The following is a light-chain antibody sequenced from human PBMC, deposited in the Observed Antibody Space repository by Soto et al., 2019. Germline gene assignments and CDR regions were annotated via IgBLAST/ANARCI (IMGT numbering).Light chain of an antibody. J-gene: IGLJ1*01. CDR1: TGAVTSGHY. CDR2: ATS. V-gene: IGLV7-46*01. CDR3: LLPYSGPRRV. Sequence: QAVVTEEPARTVSREGRGTLSYGPSTGAVTSGHYPYWFQHKPGQAPRPLIYATSTTQSRTPPRFSASTPGGKAALTLSSAQPEDEAEYYSLLPYSGPRRVFGTGTKSPS.